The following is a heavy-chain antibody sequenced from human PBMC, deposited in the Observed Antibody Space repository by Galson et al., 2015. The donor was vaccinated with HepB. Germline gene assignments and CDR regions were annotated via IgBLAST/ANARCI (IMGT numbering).Heavy chain of an antibody. J-gene: IGHJ4*02. D-gene: IGHD6-13*01. CDR1: GFTFSSYG. V-gene: IGHV3-30*19. CDR2: IWYDGSNK. Sequence: SLRLSCAASGFTFSSYGMHWVRQAPGKGLEWVAVIWYDGSNKYYADSVKGRFTISRDNSKNTLYLQMNSLRAEDAAVYYCARDRGRQLVRFDYWGQGTLVTVSS. CDR3: ARDRGRQLVRFDY.